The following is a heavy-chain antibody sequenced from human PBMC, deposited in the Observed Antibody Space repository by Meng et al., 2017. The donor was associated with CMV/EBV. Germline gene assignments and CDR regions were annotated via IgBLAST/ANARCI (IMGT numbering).Heavy chain of an antibody. Sequence: GESLKISCAASGFTFSSYSMNWVRQAPGKGLEWVSSISSSSSYIYYADSVKGRFTISRDNAKNSLYLQMNSLRAEDTAVYYCARDGFLEWLLYMAAGTYYYGIDVWGQGTTVTVSS. CDR3: ARDGFLEWLLYMAAGTYYYGIDV. D-gene: IGHD3-3*01. V-gene: IGHV3-21*01. CDR1: GFTFSSYS. CDR2: ISSSSSYI. J-gene: IGHJ6*02.